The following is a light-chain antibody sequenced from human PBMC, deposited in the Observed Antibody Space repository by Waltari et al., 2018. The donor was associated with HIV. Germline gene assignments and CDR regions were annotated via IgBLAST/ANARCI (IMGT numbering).Light chain of an antibody. CDR2: DTN. V-gene: IGLV7-46*01. J-gene: IGLJ3*02. Sequence: QAVVTQEPSLTVSPGGTVTLTCGSSTGAVTSGHYPYWFQQKPGHAPKTLIYDTNNKHPWTPARFSGSLLGGEAALTLSGAQPEDEADYYCLLSYTDARVFGGGTKLTVL. CDR3: LLSYTDARV. CDR1: TGAVTSGHY.